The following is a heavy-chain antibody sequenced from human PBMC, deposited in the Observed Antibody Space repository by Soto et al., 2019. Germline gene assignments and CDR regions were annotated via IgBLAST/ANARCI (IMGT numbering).Heavy chain of an antibody. J-gene: IGHJ6*03. CDR3: AVYGYTPKPDYYYYYMDV. D-gene: IGHD5-18*01. CDR1: GGSISSSSYY. V-gene: IGHV4-39*01. Sequence: SETLSLTCTVSGGSISSSSYYWGWIRQPPGKGLEWIGSIYYSGSTYYNPSLKSRVTISVDTSKNQFSLKLSSVTAADTAVYYCAVYGYTPKPDYYYYYMDVWGKGTTVTVSS. CDR2: IYYSGST.